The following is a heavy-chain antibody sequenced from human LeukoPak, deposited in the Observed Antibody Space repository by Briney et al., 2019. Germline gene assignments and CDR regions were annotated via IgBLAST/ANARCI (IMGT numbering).Heavy chain of an antibody. J-gene: IGHJ6*03. CDR2: ISAYNGNT. D-gene: IGHD6-13*01. Sequence: ASVKVSCKASGYTFTSYGISWVRQAPGQGLEWMGWISAYNGNTNYAQKLQGRVTMTTDTSTSTAYMELRSLRSDDTAVYYCARGRYSSSWYWDYYYYYYMDVWGKGTTVTVSS. CDR3: ARGRYSSSWYWDYYYYYYMDV. V-gene: IGHV1-18*01. CDR1: GYTFTSYG.